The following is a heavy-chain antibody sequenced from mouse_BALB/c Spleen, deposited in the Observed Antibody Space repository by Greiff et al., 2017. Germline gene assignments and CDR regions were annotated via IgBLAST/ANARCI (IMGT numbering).Heavy chain of an antibody. Sequence: VKLVEPGPGLVAPSQSLSITCTVSGFSLTSYGVHWVRQPPGKGLEWLGVIWAGGSTNYNSALMSRLSISKDNSKSQVFLKMNSLQTDDTAMYYCARDRYDDAMDYWGQGTSVTVSS. J-gene: IGHJ4*01. D-gene: IGHD2-14*01. CDR2: IWAGGST. CDR1: GFSLTSYG. CDR3: ARDRYDDAMDY. V-gene: IGHV2-9*02.